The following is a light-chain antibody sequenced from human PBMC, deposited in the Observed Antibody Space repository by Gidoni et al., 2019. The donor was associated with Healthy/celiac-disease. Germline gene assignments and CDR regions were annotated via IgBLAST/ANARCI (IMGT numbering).Light chain of an antibody. CDR2: LGS. CDR3: MQALQTPYT. CDR1: QSILHSNGYNY. Sequence: DIAMPQSPLSLPVTPSEPASISCRSSQSILHSNGYNYLDWYLQKPGQSPQLLIYLGSNRASGVPDRFSGSGSGTDFTRKIRRVEAEDVGVYYCMQALQTPYTFGQGTKLEIK. V-gene: IGKV2-28*01. J-gene: IGKJ2*01.